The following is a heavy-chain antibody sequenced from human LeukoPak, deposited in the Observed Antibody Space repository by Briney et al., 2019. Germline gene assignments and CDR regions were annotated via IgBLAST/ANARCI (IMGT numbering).Heavy chain of an antibody. D-gene: IGHD3-10*01. CDR2: IKADGSEA. V-gene: IGHV3-7*01. CDR1: GFTFSSHW. Sequence: GGSLRLSCAASGFTFSSHWMSWVRQAPGKGLEGVGNIKADGSEAYHVDSVKGRFTISRDNARNSLFLQMNSLRAEDTAVYFGARDGAARGSGSFGDWGQGTLVTVSS. J-gene: IGHJ4*02. CDR3: ARDGAARGSGSFGD.